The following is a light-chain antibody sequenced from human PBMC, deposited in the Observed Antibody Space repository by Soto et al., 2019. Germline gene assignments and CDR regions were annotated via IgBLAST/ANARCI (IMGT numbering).Light chain of an antibody. J-gene: IGLJ1*01. V-gene: IGLV2-23*01. CDR1: SSDVGSYNL. CDR2: EGS. CDR3: CSYAGSSTYV. Sequence: QSALTQPASVSGSPGQSITISCTGTSSDVGSYNLVSWYQQHPGKAPKLMIYEGSKRPSGVSNRFSGSKSDNTASLTISGLQAEDEADYYCCSYAGSSTYVFXTGTKVTVL.